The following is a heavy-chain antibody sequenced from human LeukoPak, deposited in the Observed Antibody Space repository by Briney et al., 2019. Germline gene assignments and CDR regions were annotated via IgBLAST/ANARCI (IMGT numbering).Heavy chain of an antibody. Sequence: GGSLRLSCAASGFTVGSSYMSWVRQAPGKGLEWVSVIYSGGNTYYADSVKGRFSIPRDNSKNTLYLQMNSLRAEDTAVYYCARSLAAGYFDSWGRGTLVTVSS. J-gene: IGHJ4*02. CDR2: IYSGGNT. V-gene: IGHV3-66*01. CDR3: ARSLAAGYFDS. CDR1: GFTVGSSY. D-gene: IGHD2-15*01.